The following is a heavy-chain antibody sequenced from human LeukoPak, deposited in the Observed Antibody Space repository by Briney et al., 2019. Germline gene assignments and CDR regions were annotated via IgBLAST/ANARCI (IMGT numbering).Heavy chain of an antibody. CDR3: ASSYSGNDYGPNDY. Sequence: SSETLSLTCTVSGGSISSGGYYWSWIRQHPGKGLEWIGYIYYSGSTYYNPSLKSRVTISVDTSKNQFSLKLSSVTAADTAVYYCASSYSGNDYGPNDYWGQGTLVTVSS. J-gene: IGHJ4*02. CDR1: GGSISSGGYY. V-gene: IGHV4-31*03. CDR2: IYYSGST. D-gene: IGHD5-12*01.